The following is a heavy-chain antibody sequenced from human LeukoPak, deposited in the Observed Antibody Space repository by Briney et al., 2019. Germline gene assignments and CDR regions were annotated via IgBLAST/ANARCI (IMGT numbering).Heavy chain of an antibody. CDR1: GGSFSGYY. J-gene: IGHJ3*02. D-gene: IGHD3-9*01. CDR2: INHSGSI. Sequence: SETLSLTCAVDGGSFSGYYWSWIRQPPGKGLDWIGEINHSGSINYNPSLKSRVTISVDTSKNQFSLKLSSVTAADTAVYYCARWVRYFDWLPYDAFDIWGQGTMVTVSS. CDR3: ARWVRYFDWLPYDAFDI. V-gene: IGHV4-34*01.